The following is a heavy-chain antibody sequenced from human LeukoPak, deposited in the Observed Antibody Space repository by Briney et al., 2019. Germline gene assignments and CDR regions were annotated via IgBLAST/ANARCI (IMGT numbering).Heavy chain of an antibody. Sequence: SQTLSLTCTVSGGSISSGSYYWSWIRQPAGKGLEWIGRIYTSGSTNYNPSLKSRVTISVDTSKNQSSLKLSSVTAADTAVYYCARDDYGDYYFDYWGQGTLVTVSS. D-gene: IGHD4-17*01. V-gene: IGHV4-61*02. CDR1: GGSISSGSYY. J-gene: IGHJ4*02. CDR2: IYTSGST. CDR3: ARDDYGDYYFDY.